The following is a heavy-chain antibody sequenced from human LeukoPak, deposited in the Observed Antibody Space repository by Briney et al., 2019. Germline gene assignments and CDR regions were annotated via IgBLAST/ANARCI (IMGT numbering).Heavy chain of an antibody. J-gene: IGHJ5*02. Sequence: SETLSLTCTVSGGSISSSSYYWGWIRQPPGKGLEWIGSIYYSGSTYYNPSLKSRVTISVDTSKNQFSLKLSSVTAADTAVYYCARDLGRVRGAQNPLGQGTLVTVSS. CDR1: GGSISSSSYY. CDR2: IYYSGST. CDR3: ARDLGRVRGAQNP. D-gene: IGHD3-10*01. V-gene: IGHV4-39*07.